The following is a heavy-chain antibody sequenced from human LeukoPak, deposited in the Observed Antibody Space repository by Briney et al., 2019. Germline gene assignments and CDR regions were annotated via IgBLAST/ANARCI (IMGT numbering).Heavy chain of an antibody. V-gene: IGHV3-9*01. J-gene: IGHJ4*02. CDR3: AKSRFDYSSGWYYFDY. CDR2: ISWNSGSI. D-gene: IGHD6-19*01. CDR1: GFTFDDYA. Sequence: GGSLRLSCAASGFTFDDYAMHWVRQAPGKGLEWVSGISWNSGSIGYADSVKGRFTISRDNAKNSLYLQMNSRRAEDTALYYCAKSRFDYSSGWYYFDYWGQGTLVTVSS.